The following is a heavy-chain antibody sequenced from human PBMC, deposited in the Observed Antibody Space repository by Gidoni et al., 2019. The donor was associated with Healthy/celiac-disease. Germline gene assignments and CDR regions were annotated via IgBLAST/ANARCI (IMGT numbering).Heavy chain of an antibody. D-gene: IGHD6-13*01. J-gene: IGHJ4*02. V-gene: IGHV4-59*01. CDR1: GGSISSYY. Sequence: QVQLQESGPGLVKPSETLSLTCTVSGGSISSYYWSWIRQPPGKGLEWIGYIYYSGSTNYNPSLKSRVTISVDTSKNQFSLKLSSVTAADTAVYYCASSIPAAGITIDYWGQGTLVTVSS. CDR3: ASSIPAAGITIDY. CDR2: IYYSGST.